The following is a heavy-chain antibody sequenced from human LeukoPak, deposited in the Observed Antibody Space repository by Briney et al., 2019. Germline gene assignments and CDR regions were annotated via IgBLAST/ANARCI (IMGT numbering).Heavy chain of an antibody. J-gene: IGHJ4*02. CDR3: ARDAPGSSWYLY. CDR1: GYTFTSYD. CDR2: IIPIFGTA. Sequence: SVKVSCKASGYTFTSYDISWVRQAPGQGLEWMGGIIPIFGTANYAQKFQGRVTITADESTSTAYMELSSLRSEDTAVYYCARDAPGSSWYLYWGQGTLVTVSS. D-gene: IGHD6-13*01. V-gene: IGHV1-69*13.